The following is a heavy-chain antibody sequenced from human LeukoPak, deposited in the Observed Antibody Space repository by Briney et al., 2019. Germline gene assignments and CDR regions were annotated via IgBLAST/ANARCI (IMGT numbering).Heavy chain of an antibody. Sequence: PGGSLRLSCAASGFTFSSYWMHWVRQAPGKGLVWVSRINSDGSSTSYADSVKGRFTISRDNSKNTLYLQMNSLRAEDTAVYYCARVPLTYCSSTSCRREYYYYMDVWGKGTTVTVSS. CDR3: ARVPLTYCSSTSCRREYYYYMDV. CDR1: GFTFSSYW. J-gene: IGHJ6*03. V-gene: IGHV3-74*01. CDR2: INSDGSST. D-gene: IGHD2-2*01.